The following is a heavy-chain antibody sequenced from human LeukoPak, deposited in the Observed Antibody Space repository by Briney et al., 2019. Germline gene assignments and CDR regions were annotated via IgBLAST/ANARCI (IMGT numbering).Heavy chain of an antibody. CDR2: INQDGSGK. V-gene: IGHV3-7*01. CDR3: ARTSRSSSIDD. CDR1: GWTFSNYW. Sequence: AETPLRLSCAASGWTFSNYWMSWVRQAPRKGLEWVANINQDGSGKSYVDSVKGRFTISRDNAKSSLFLEMNSLRVEDTAMYYCARTSRSSSIDDWGQETLVTVSS. D-gene: IGHD2-15*01. J-gene: IGHJ4*02.